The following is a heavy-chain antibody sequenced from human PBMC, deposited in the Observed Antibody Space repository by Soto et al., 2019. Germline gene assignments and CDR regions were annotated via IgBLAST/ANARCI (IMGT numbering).Heavy chain of an antibody. CDR2: INPDGAT. V-gene: IGHV4-34*01. CDR1: GGSLSGYY. CDR3: ARCQRSDPVIDY. Sequence: SNSLSLPCAVYGGSLSGYYWYWIRQPPGKGLEWIGEINPDGATNYTPSPRGRVTLSIDTSRNQFSLKLSSVTAADTAVYYCARCQRSDPVIDYWGQGALVTVAS. J-gene: IGHJ4*02.